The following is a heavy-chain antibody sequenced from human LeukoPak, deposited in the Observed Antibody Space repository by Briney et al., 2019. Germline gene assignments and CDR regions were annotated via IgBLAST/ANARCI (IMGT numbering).Heavy chain of an antibody. CDR2: IYHSGST. CDR1: GDSISSTNW. J-gene: IGHJ6*01. D-gene: IGHD3-10*01. V-gene: IGHV4-4*02. Sequence: SGTLSLTCAVSGDSISSTNWWSWVRQPPGKGLEWIGEIYHSGSTNYNPSLKSRVTISVDKSKNQFSLKLSSVTAADTAVYYCARDSRGVINSYYGMDVWGQGTTVTVSS. CDR3: ARDSRGVINSYYGMDV.